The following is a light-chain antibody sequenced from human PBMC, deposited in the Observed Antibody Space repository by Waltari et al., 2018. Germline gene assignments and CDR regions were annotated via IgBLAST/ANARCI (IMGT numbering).Light chain of an antibody. CDR3: LVYMGSGIWV. CDR1: SGSFSSTSY. Sequence: QTVVTQEPSLSVSPGGTVTLTCALSSGSFSSTSYVSWYQQSPGQTPRTLVYKTNSRSNGVPDRFSCSLLGSEAALTITGAQADDESTYYCLVYMGSGIWVFGGGTKLTV. CDR2: KTN. J-gene: IGLJ3*02. V-gene: IGLV8-61*01.